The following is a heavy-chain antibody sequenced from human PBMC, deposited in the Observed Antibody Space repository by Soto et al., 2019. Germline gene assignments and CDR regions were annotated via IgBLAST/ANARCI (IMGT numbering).Heavy chain of an antibody. V-gene: IGHV3-23*01. CDR2: ISGSGGST. Sequence: EVQLLESGGGLVQPGGSLRLSCAASGFTFSSYAMSWVRQAPGKGLEWVSAISGSGGSTYYADSVKGRFTISRDNSKNTLYLQMNSLRAEDTAVYYCAKVGYDFWSGHGTNNWFDPWGQGTLVTVSS. CDR1: GFTFSSYA. J-gene: IGHJ5*02. D-gene: IGHD3-3*01. CDR3: AKVGYDFWSGHGTNNWFDP.